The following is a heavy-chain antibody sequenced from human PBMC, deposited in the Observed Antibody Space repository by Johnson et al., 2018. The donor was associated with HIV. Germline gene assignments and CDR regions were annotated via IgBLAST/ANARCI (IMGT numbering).Heavy chain of an antibody. V-gene: IGHV3-7*03. D-gene: IGHD1-26*01. J-gene: IGHJ3*02. CDR1: GFTFSNYW. CDR2: IKQDGSNK. Sequence: EVQLVESGGGLVQPGGSLRLSCAASGFTFSNYWMSWVRQAPGKGLEWVTNIKQDGSNKYYADSVKGRFTISRDNAKNSLYLQMNSLRAEDTALYYCARDSVGARGAFDIWGQGTMVTVSS. CDR3: ARDSVGARGAFDI.